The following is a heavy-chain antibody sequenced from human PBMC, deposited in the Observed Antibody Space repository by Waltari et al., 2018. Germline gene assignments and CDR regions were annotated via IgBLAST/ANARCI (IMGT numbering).Heavy chain of an antibody. CDR3: ARQGFYGSAKHFDD. CDR1: GGSVSSTRFY. V-gene: IGHV4-39*01. D-gene: IGHD3-10*01. CDR2: LYYGGDT. Sequence: QLLLQESGPGLVRPSQTLSLTCTVSGGSVSSTRFYWAWVRQPPGKGLEWMGTLYYGGDTYYNPSLKSRITLSVDTSKNQFSLDLMSVTAADTAMYYCARQGFYGSAKHFDDWGQGTVVAVSS. J-gene: IGHJ4*02.